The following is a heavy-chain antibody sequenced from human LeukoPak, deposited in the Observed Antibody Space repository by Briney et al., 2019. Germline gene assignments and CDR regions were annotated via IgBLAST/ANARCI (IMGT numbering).Heavy chain of an antibody. CDR3: AKGYSYGSYYFDY. Sequence: ASVNVSCKASGYTFTSYDINWVRQATGQGLEWMGWMNPISGNTGYAQKFQGRVTMARNTSISTAYMELSSLRSEDTAVYYCAKGYSYGSYYFDYWGQGTLVTVSS. CDR1: GYTFTSYD. V-gene: IGHV1-8*01. CDR2: MNPISGNT. J-gene: IGHJ4*02. D-gene: IGHD5-18*01.